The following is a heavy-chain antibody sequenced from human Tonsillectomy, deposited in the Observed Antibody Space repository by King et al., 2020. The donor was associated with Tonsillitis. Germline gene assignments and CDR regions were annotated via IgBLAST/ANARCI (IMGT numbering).Heavy chain of an antibody. V-gene: IGHV3-49*03. CDR3: TRVVDTAMGHIDY. J-gene: IGHJ4*02. D-gene: IGHD5-18*01. Sequence: VQLVESGGGLVQPGRSLRLSCPASGFTFGDYTMSWFRQAPGKGLEWVGFIRSKAYGGTTEYAASVKGRFTISRDDSKSIAYLQMNSLKTEDTAVYYCTRVVDTAMGHIDYWGQGTLVTVSP. CDR2: IRSKAYGGTT. CDR1: GFTFGDYT.